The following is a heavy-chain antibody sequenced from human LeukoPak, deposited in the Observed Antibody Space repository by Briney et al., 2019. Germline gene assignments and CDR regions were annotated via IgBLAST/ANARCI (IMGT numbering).Heavy chain of an antibody. J-gene: IGHJ4*02. CDR3: ARGGGTISGVVDY. V-gene: IGHV1-2*02. Sequence: ASVKVSCKASGYTFTGYSIHWVRQAPGQGLEWMGWFNPNSGGTNYAQKFQDRVTMTRDTSINTAYMELSRLRFGDTAVYYCARGGGTISGVVDYWGQGTLVTVSS. D-gene: IGHD3-3*01. CDR2: FNPNSGGT. CDR1: GYTFTGYS.